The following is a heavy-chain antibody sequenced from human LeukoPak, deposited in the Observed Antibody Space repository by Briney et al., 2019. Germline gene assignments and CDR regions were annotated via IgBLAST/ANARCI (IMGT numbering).Heavy chain of an antibody. Sequence: SETLSLTCTVSGGSISSYYWSWIRQPPGKRLEWIGYIYYSGSTNYNPSLKSRVTISVDTSKNQFSLKLSSVTAADTAVYYCARDGDGYKYFDYWGQGTLVTVSS. CDR2: IYYSGST. CDR3: ARDGDGYKYFDY. V-gene: IGHV4-59*01. D-gene: IGHD5-24*01. J-gene: IGHJ4*02. CDR1: GGSISSYY.